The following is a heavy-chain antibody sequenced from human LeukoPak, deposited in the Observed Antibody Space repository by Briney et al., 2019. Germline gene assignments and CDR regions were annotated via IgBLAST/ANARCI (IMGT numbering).Heavy chain of an antibody. Sequence: ASVKVSCKASGYTFTSYDINWVRQATGQGLEWMGWMNPNSGNTGYAQKFQGRVTITRNTSISTAYMELSSLRSEDTAVYYCARGSSTIFGVVIPLYYFDYWGQGTLVTVSS. D-gene: IGHD3-3*01. V-gene: IGHV1-8*03. CDR2: MNPNSGNT. CDR1: GYTFTSYD. J-gene: IGHJ4*02. CDR3: ARGSSTIFGVVIPLYYFDY.